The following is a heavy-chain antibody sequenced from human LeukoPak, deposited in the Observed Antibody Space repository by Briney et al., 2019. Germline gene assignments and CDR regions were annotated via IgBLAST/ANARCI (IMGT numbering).Heavy chain of an antibody. V-gene: IGHV4-4*09. CDR2: IYTSGST. CDR3: ARNNYYGSGSYYNPDYYYYYYMDV. Sequence: PSETLSLTCTVSGGSISSYYWSWLRQPPGKGLEWIGYIYTSGSTNYNPSLKSRVTISVDTSKNQFSLKLSSVTAADTAVYYCARNNYYGSGSYYNPDYYYYYYMDVWGKGTTVTVSS. D-gene: IGHD3-10*01. CDR1: GGSISSYY. J-gene: IGHJ6*03.